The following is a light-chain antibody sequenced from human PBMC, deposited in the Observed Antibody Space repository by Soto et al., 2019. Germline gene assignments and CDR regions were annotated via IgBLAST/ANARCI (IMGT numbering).Light chain of an antibody. CDR3: QKHNSAPPT. Sequence: SSLSASVGDRVTITCRASQGISNYLAWYQQKPGKVPKLLIYAASTLQSGVPSRFSGSRSGTDFTLTISTLQPEDVATYYCQKHNSAPPTFGQGTKVDIK. J-gene: IGKJ1*01. V-gene: IGKV1-27*01. CDR1: QGISNY. CDR2: AAS.